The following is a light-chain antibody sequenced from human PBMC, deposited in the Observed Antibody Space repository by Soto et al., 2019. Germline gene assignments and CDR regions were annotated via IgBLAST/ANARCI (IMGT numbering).Light chain of an antibody. Sequence: QSVLTQPPSVSGAPGQTVTIPCTGSRSYDVHWYQRLPGAAPKLRIYGNTNRPSGVPDRFSGSESGTSASLAITGLHVDDEGDYYCQSFDKSLSGPVFGGGAKLPVL. CDR3: QSFDKSLSGPV. J-gene: IGLJ2*01. V-gene: IGLV1-40*01. CDR2: GNT. CDR1: RSYD.